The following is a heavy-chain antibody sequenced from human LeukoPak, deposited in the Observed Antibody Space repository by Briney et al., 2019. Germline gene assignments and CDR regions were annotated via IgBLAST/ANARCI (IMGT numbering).Heavy chain of an antibody. Sequence: SETLSLTCAVSGGSISSGGYSWSWIRQPPGKGLERIGYIYHSGSTYYNPSLKSRVTISVDRSKNQFSLKLSSVTAADTAVYHCARVVMATVTGGALDYWGQGTLVTVSS. CDR1: GGSISSGGYS. D-gene: IGHD4-17*01. CDR2: IYHSGST. CDR3: ARVVMATVTGGALDY. J-gene: IGHJ4*02. V-gene: IGHV4-30-2*01.